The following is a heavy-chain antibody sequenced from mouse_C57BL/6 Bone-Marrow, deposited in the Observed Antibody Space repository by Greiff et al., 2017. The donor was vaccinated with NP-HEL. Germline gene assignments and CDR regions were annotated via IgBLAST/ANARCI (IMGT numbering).Heavy chain of an antibody. Sequence: VQLKQSEGGLVQPGSSMKLSCTASGFTFSDYYMAWVRQVPDTGLEWVANINYDGSSTYYLDSLKSRFIISRDNAKNILYLQMSSLKSEDTATYYCARDGGYYWYFDVWGTGTTVTVSS. CDR2: INYDGSST. J-gene: IGHJ1*03. V-gene: IGHV5-16*01. D-gene: IGHD2-2*01. CDR1: GFTFSDYY. CDR3: ARDGGYYWYFDV.